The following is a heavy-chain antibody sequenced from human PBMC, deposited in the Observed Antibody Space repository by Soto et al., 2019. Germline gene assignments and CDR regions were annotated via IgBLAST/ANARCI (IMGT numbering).Heavy chain of an antibody. CDR2: IIPLLGIA. J-gene: IGHJ6*02. D-gene: IGHD2-15*01. Sequence: QVQLVQSGAEVKKPGSSVKVSCKASGGTFSSYTISWVRQAPGQGLEWMGRIIPLLGIANYARKFQGRVTITADKSTSTAYRELSSLRSGDTAVYYCAGHSSSGGSCCSMDVWGQGTTVTVSS. V-gene: IGHV1-69*02. CDR1: GGTFSSYT. CDR3: AGHSSSGGSCCSMDV.